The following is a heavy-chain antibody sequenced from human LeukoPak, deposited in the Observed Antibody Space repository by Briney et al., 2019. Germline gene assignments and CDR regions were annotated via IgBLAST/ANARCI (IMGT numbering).Heavy chain of an antibody. Sequence: ASVTLSFTCSGYTFTIYAMHWVRQAPGQRLERMGWINAGNGNTKYSQKFQGRVTITRDTSASTAYMELSRLRSEDTAVYYCARDLRYCSSTSCYGGRHNWFDLWGQGTLVSVSS. V-gene: IGHV1-3*01. J-gene: IGHJ5*02. CDR1: GYTFTIYA. CDR2: INAGNGNT. CDR3: ARDLRYCSSTSCYGGRHNWFDL. D-gene: IGHD2-2*01.